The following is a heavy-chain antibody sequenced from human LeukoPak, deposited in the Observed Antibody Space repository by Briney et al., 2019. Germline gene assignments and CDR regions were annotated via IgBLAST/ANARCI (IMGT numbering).Heavy chain of an antibody. Sequence: DSVKGRFTISRDNAKNSLYLQMNSLRAEDTAVYYCARVRKRDDYWGQGTLVTVSS. V-gene: IGHV3-7*01. J-gene: IGHJ4*02. CDR3: ARVRKRDDY.